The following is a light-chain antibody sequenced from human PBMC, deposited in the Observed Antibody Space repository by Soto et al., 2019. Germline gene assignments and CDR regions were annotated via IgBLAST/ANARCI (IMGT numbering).Light chain of an antibody. Sequence: DIQMTQSPSSLSASVEDRVIITCRASQSISNHLNWYQQKPGKAPKLLIFAASSLQSGVPSRFSGSRSGPDFTLTISSMQPEDFAPYYCQQSYSSPPTFGQGTKVAIK. J-gene: IGKJ1*01. V-gene: IGKV1-39*01. CDR1: QSISNH. CDR3: QQSYSSPPT. CDR2: AAS.